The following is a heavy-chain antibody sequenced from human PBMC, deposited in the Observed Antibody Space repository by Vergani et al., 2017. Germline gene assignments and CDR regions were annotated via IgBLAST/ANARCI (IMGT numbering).Heavy chain of an antibody. CDR2: ISDYNGNT. Sequence: QVQLVQSGAEVKKPGASVKVSCKASGYTFTSYGISWVRQAPGQGLEWMGWISDYNGNTNYAQKLQGRVNMTTDTSTSTAYMELRSLRSDDTAVYYCARIVLVPAAMWGDGMDVLGQGTTVTVSS. CDR1: GYTFTSYG. J-gene: IGHJ6*02. D-gene: IGHD2-2*01. CDR3: ARIVLVPAAMWGDGMDV. V-gene: IGHV1-18*01.